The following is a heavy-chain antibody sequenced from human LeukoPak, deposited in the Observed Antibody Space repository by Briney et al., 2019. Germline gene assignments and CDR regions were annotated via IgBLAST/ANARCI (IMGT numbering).Heavy chain of an antibody. V-gene: IGHV3-23*01. CDR3: AKDVLRYFVWLGVGSDY. CDR2: ISGSGGST. J-gene: IGHJ4*02. Sequence: GGSLRLSCAASGFTFSSYAMSWVRQAPGKGLEWVSAISGSGGSTYYADSVKGRFTISRDNSKNTLSLQMNSLRAEDTAVYYCAKDVLRYFVWLGVGSDYWGQGTLVTVSS. D-gene: IGHD3-9*01. CDR1: GFTFSSYA.